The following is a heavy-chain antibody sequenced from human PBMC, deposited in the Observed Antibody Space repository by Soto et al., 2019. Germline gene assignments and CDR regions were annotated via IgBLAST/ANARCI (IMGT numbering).Heavy chain of an antibody. J-gene: IGHJ6*02. Sequence: GGSLRLSCAASGFTFSSYAMHWVRQAPGKGLEWVAVISYDGSNKYYADSVKGRFTISRDNSKNTLYLQMNSLRAEDTAVYYCAREEEDSRLRLGEPDYYYYGMDVWGQGTTVTVSS. CDR3: AREEEDSRLRLGEPDYYYYGMDV. V-gene: IGHV3-30-3*01. D-gene: IGHD3-16*01. CDR1: GFTFSSYA. CDR2: ISYDGSNK.